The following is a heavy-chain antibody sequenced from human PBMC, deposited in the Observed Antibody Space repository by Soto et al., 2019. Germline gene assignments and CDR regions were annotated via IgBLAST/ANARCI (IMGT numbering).Heavy chain of an antibody. CDR3: ARGVVPAATTTKDWFDP. D-gene: IGHD2-2*01. CDR1: GGSFSGYY. J-gene: IGHJ5*02. CDR2: INHSGST. V-gene: IGHV4-34*01. Sequence: SETLSLTCAVYGGSFSGYYWSWIRQPPGKGLEWIGEINHSGSTNYNPSLKSRVTISVDTSKNQFSLKLSSVTAADTAVYYCARGVVPAATTTKDWFDPWGQGTLVTVSS.